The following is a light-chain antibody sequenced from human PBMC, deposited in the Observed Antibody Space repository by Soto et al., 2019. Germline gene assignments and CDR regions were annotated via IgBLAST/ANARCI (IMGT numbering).Light chain of an antibody. CDR2: DAS. Sequence: DIQMTQSPSTLSASVGDRVTITCRASQSISSWLAWYQQKPGKAPKLLISDASSLESGVPSRFSGDRSGTEFTITINSLHPEDVATYFCQQFSSYWTFGQGTRVEIK. CDR1: QSISSW. V-gene: IGKV1-5*01. J-gene: IGKJ1*01. CDR3: QQFSSYWT.